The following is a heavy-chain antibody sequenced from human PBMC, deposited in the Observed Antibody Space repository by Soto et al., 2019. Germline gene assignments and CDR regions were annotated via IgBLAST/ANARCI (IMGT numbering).Heavy chain of an antibody. V-gene: IGHV2-26*01. CDR3: ARIGFVWGTLAYFDN. CDR1: GFSISNGRMG. CDR2: IFSNDDK. D-gene: IGHD3-16*01. J-gene: IGHJ4*02. Sequence: QVTLKESGPVLVKPTETLTLTCTVSGFSISNGRMGVSWIRQPPGKALEWLAHIFSNDDKSYRTSLKSRLSISKDTSKSQVVLTRPNMDPVDTGTYYCARIGFVWGTLAYFDNWGQETLVTVSS.